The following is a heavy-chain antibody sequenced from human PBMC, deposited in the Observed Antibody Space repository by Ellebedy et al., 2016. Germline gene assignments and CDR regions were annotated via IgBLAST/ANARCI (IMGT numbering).Heavy chain of an antibody. CDR3: ARLEWFGESPLDY. V-gene: IGHV1-2*02. CDR1: GYTFTGYY. D-gene: IGHD3-10*01. CDR2: INPNSGGT. J-gene: IGHJ4*02. Sequence: ASVKVSXXASGYTFTGYYMYWVRQAPGQGLEWMGWINPNSGGTNYAQKFQGRVTMTRDTSISTAYMGLSSLRSDDTAVYYCARLEWFGESPLDYWGQGTLVTVSS.